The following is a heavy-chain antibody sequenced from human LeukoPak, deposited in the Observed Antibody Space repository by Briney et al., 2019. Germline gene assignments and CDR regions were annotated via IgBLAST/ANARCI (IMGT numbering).Heavy chain of an antibody. J-gene: IGHJ4*02. CDR2: INWNGGST. CDR1: GFTFSNAW. Sequence: GGSLRLSCAASGFTFSNAWMSWVRQAPGKGLEWVSGINWNGGSTGYADSVKGRFTISRDTSKNMVFLQMNSLRVEDTAVYYCARGIDYWGRGTLVTVSS. CDR3: ARGIDY. V-gene: IGHV3-20*04.